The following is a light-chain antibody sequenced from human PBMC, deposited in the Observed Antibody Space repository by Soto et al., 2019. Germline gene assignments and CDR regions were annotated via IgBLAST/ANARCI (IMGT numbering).Light chain of an antibody. CDR2: GAS. J-gene: IGKJ2*01. CDR1: QSVTSRY. V-gene: IGKV3-20*01. CDR3: QHYDDSPLMYT. Sequence: EIVLTQSPGTLSLSPGERATLSCRASQSVTSRYLAWYQQKPGPAPRLLLYGASSRATGIPDRFSGSASGTDFTITISRLEPEDFAVYYCQHYDDSPLMYTFGQGTKLEIK.